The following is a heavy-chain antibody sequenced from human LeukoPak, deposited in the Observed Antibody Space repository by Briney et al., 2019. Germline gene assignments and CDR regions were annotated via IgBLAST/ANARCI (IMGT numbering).Heavy chain of an antibody. CDR1: GYTFTSYG. Sequence: ASVNVSCKASGYTFTSYGISWVRQAPGQGLEWMGWISAYNGNTNYAQKLQGRVTMTTDTSTSTAYMELRSLRSDDTAVYYCARDSVDSSGYSSYFDYWGQGTLVTVSS. CDR2: ISAYNGNT. D-gene: IGHD3-22*01. CDR3: ARDSVDSSGYSSYFDY. V-gene: IGHV1-18*01. J-gene: IGHJ4*02.